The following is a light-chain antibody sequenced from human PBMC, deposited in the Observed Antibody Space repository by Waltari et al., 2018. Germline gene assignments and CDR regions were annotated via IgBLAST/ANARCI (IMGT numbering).Light chain of an antibody. Sequence: DIVMTQSPDSLAVSRGERATINCKSSQSVLYSSNNTINLHWYHQKPGQPPKLLIYWASTRESGVPDRFRGSGSGTDFTLTISSLQAEDVAVYYCQQYYSTPRTFGQGTKLEIK. V-gene: IGKV4-1*01. CDR3: QQYYSTPRT. CDR1: QSVLYSSNNTIN. CDR2: WAS. J-gene: IGKJ2*01.